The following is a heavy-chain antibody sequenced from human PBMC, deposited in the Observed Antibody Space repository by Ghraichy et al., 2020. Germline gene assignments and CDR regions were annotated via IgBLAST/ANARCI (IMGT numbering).Heavy chain of an antibody. D-gene: IGHD4-23*01. CDR1: GGSISSSNYY. CDR2: MHHTGST. CDR3: VGSFTVIRYFEL. Sequence: SETLSLTCTVSGGSISSSNYYWGWIRQPPGKGVEWIGSMHHTGSTYYNPSLNSRVTMSVDTSKTHFSLRLTSVTAADTAVYSCVGSFTVIRYFELWGRGTLVTVSS. J-gene: IGHJ2*01. V-gene: IGHV4-39*02.